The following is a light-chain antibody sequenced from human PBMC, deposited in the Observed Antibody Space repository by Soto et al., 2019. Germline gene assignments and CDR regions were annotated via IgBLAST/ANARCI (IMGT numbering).Light chain of an antibody. Sequence: EIVMTQSPATLSVSPGERATLSCRARQSVSSNLAWYQQKPGQAPRLLIYGAATRATGIPARFSGSRSGTEFTLTISSLQSEDFAVYYCQQYNNWPPITFGQGTRLEIK. CDR1: QSVSSN. CDR3: QQYNNWPPIT. CDR2: GAA. J-gene: IGKJ5*01. V-gene: IGKV3-15*01.